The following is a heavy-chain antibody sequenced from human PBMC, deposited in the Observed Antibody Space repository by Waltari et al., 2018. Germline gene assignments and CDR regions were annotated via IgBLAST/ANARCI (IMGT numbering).Heavy chain of an antibody. Sequence: EVDLVQSGGGLVQPGRSLTPSCRGSGFHFRANGLSWFRQVPGKGLEWVGFIRPQAYIDPTKYAAPVRGRFHISRDDSESIAYLQMNSLKKEDTAVYYCAKSLDATTMTASDYWGQGTLVTVSS. CDR1: GFHFRANG. CDR2: IRPQAYIDPT. CDR3: AKSLDATTMTASDY. V-gene: IGHV3-49*03. J-gene: IGHJ4*02.